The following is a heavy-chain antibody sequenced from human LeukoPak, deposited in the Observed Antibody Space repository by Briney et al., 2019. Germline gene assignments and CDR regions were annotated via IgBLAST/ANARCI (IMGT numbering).Heavy chain of an antibody. V-gene: IGHV3-30*18. CDR3: AKDQGKTLRYYVDY. J-gene: IGHJ4*02. CDR1: GFTFSNYD. Sequence: GGSLRLSCAASGFTFSNYDKHWVRQAPDKGLEWVAVISYDGSNIYYVDSVKGRFSISRDNSKNTLYLEMNSLRAEDTAVYYCAKDQGKTLRYYVDYWGQGTLVTVSS. D-gene: IGHD3-10*01. CDR2: ISYDGSNI.